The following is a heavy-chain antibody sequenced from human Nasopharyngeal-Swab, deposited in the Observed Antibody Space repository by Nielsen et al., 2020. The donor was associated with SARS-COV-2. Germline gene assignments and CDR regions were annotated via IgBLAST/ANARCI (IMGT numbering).Heavy chain of an antibody. CDR3: ARQFGQGLKYNWFDP. Sequence: SETLSLTCTVSGGSISSYYWSWIRQPPGKGLEWIGYIYYSGSTNYNPSLKSRVTISVDTSKNQFSLKLSSVTAADTAVYYCARQFGQGLKYNWFDPWGQGTLVTVSS. CDR1: GGSISSYY. D-gene: IGHD3-10*01. J-gene: IGHJ5*02. CDR2: IYYSGST. V-gene: IGHV4-59*08.